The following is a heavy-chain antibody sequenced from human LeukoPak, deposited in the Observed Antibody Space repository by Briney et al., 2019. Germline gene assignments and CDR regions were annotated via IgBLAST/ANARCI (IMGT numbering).Heavy chain of an antibody. D-gene: IGHD1-26*01. CDR3: TRQVGASSYYYYIDV. Sequence: GGSLRLSCAASGFTFSSYGMHWVRQAPGKGLEWVAFIRYDGSNKYYADSVKGRFTISRDNSKNSLYLQMNSLRAEDTAVYYCTRQVGASSYYYYIDVWGKGTTVTVSS. CDR2: IRYDGSNK. CDR1: GFTFSSYG. V-gene: IGHV3-30*02. J-gene: IGHJ6*03.